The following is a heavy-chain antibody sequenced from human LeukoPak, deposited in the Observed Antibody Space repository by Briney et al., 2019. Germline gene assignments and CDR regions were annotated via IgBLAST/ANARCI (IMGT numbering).Heavy chain of an antibody. D-gene: IGHD5-18*01. CDR1: GYTFTSYY. J-gene: IGHJ4*02. Sequence: ALVKVSCKASGYTFTSYYMHWVRQAPGQGLEWMGIINPSGGSTSYAQKFQGRVTMTRDTSTSTVYMELSSLRSEDTAVYYCARPSGLWDTAMVYFDYWGQGTLVTVSS. CDR2: INPSGGST. V-gene: IGHV1-46*01. CDR3: ARPSGLWDTAMVYFDY.